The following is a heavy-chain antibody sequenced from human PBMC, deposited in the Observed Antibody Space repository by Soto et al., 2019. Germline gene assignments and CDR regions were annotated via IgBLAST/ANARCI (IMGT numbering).Heavy chain of an antibody. D-gene: IGHD7-27*01. CDR2: IWNDGTNK. J-gene: IGHJ4*02. V-gene: IGHV3-33*01. CDR1: GFTFSSYH. Sequence: PGGSLRLSCAASGFTFSSYHMHWVRQTPGKGLEWVALIWNDGTNKWYADSVKCRFTVSRDNSKSTLYLQMNNLRAEDTAVYYCATIGTWAQNFDYWGRGTLVTVSS. CDR3: ATIGTWAQNFDY.